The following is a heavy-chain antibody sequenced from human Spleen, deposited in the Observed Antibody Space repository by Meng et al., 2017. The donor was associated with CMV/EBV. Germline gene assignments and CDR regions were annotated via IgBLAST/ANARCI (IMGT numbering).Heavy chain of an antibody. Sequence: SLKISCAASGFTFDDYAMHWVRQAPGKGLEWVAGISWNSGSIGYADSVKGRFTISRDNAKNSLYLQMNSLRAEDTALYYCAKDTTGTTEGNDAFDIWGQGTMVTVSS. CDR2: ISWNSGSI. CDR1: GFTFDDYA. CDR3: AKDTTGTTEGNDAFDI. D-gene: IGHD1-1*01. J-gene: IGHJ3*02. V-gene: IGHV3-9*01.